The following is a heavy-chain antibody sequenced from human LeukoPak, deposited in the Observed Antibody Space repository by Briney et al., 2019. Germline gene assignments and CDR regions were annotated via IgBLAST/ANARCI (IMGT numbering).Heavy chain of an antibody. J-gene: IGHJ4*02. CDR1: GFTLRSYW. V-gene: IGHV3-7*01. Sequence: GGSLRLSCVASGFTLRSYWMSWVRQAPGKGLEWVANIREDGSEKKYVDSVKGRFTISRDNAKNSLDLQMSSLRAEDTAMYYCARDEVGGPLKYWGQGTLVTVSS. CDR2: IREDGSEK. D-gene: IGHD2-15*01. CDR3: ARDEVGGPLKY.